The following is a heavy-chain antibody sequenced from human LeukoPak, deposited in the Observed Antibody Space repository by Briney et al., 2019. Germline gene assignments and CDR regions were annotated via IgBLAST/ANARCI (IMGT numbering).Heavy chain of an antibody. V-gene: IGHV1-69*13. D-gene: IGHD2-21*01. CDR3: ARDLLAYCGGDCSPGWYFDL. CDR1: GGTFSSYA. Sequence: ASVKVSCKASGGTFSSYAISWVRQAPGQGLEWMGGIIPIFGTANYAQKFQGRVTITADESTSTAYMELSSLRSEDTAVYYCARDLLAYCGGDCSPGWYFDLWGRGTLVTVSS. J-gene: IGHJ2*01. CDR2: IIPIFGTA.